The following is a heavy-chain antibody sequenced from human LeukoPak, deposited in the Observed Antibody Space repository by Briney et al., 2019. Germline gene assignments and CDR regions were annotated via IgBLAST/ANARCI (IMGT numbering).Heavy chain of an antibody. D-gene: IGHD4-17*01. Sequence: SETLSLTCTVSGGSISSSSYYWGWIRQPPGKGLEWMGSIYYSGSTYYNPSLKSRVTISVDTSKNQFSLKLSSVTAADTAVYYCASPTLDYGDYLIDYWGQGTLVTVSS. CDR1: GGSISSSSYY. J-gene: IGHJ4*02. V-gene: IGHV4-39*01. CDR3: ASPTLDYGDYLIDY. CDR2: IYYSGST.